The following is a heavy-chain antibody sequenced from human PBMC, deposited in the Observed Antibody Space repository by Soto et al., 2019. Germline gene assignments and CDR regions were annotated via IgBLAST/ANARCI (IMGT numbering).Heavy chain of an antibody. J-gene: IGHJ4*02. CDR2: IYYSGST. Sequence: SETLSLTCTVSGGSISSYYWSWIRRPPGKGLEWIGYIYYSGSTNYNPSLKSRVTISVDTSKNQFSLKLSSVTAADTAVYYCAREASTVPIWDYWGQGTLVTVPS. CDR3: AREASTVPIWDY. CDR1: GGSISSYY. V-gene: IGHV4-59*01. D-gene: IGHD4-17*01.